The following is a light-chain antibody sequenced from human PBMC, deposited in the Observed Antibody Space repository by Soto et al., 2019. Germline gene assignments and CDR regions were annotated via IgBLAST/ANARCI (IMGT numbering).Light chain of an antibody. Sequence: QSVLTQPASVSGSPGQSITISCTGTSSDVGGYNYVSWYQQHPGKAPKLMIYDVSNRPSGVSNRFSCSKSGNTASLTISGLQAEDEADYYCSSYTSSSTLLYVFGTGTKLTVL. CDR1: SSDVGGYNY. CDR3: SSYTSSSTLLYV. CDR2: DVS. J-gene: IGLJ1*01. V-gene: IGLV2-14*01.